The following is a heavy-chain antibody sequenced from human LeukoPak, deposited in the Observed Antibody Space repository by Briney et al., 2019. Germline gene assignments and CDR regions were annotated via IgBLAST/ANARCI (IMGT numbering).Heavy chain of an antibody. V-gene: IGHV3-23*01. CDR3: ARDATMTTRGSWFDP. CDR2: IGDSGGST. CDR1: GFTFSSYA. J-gene: IGHJ5*02. D-gene: IGHD4-17*01. Sequence: GGSLRLSCAASGFTFSSYAMSWVRQAPGKGLEWVSVIGDSGGSTYYADSVKGRFTISRDNSKNTLYLQMNGLRAEDTAVYYCARDATMTTRGSWFDPWGQGSLVTVSS.